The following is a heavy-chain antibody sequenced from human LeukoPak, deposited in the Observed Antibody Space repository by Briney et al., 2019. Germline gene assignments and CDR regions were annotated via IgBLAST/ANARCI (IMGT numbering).Heavy chain of an antibody. CDR2: MNPNSGNT. D-gene: IGHD2-15*01. CDR3: AREVREYCSGGSCYSDYYYYYMDV. CDR1: GYTFTSYD. Sequence: ASVKVSCKASGYTFTSYDINWVRQATGQGLEWMGWMNPNSGNTGYAQKFQGRVTMTRNTSISTAYMELSSLRSEDTAVYYCAREVREYCSGGSCYSDYYYYYMDVWGKGTTVTVSS. V-gene: IGHV1-8*01. J-gene: IGHJ6*03.